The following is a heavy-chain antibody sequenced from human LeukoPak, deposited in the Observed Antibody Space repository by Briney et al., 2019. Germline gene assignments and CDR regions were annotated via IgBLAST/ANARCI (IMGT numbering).Heavy chain of an antibody. CDR2: IKQDGSEK. CDR1: GFTFSTYR. D-gene: IGHD4-11*01. Sequence: AGGSLRLSCAASGFTFSTYRMSWVRQAPGKGLEWVANIKQDGSEKHYVDSVKGRFTISRDNAKNSLYLQMSGLRAEDTAVYYCTRVEETATTAAIIRKYSYYYYYMDVWGKGNTVTVSS. V-gene: IGHV3-7*01. J-gene: IGHJ6*03. CDR3: TRVEETATTAAIIRKYSYYYYYMDV.